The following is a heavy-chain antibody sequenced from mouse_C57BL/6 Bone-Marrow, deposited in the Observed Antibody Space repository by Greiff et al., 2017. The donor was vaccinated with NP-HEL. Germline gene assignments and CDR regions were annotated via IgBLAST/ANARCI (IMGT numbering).Heavy chain of an antibody. V-gene: IGHV1-74*01. CDR2: IHPSDSDT. J-gene: IGHJ2*01. CDR3: AIWSPTAQAYED. CDR1: GYTFTSYW. D-gene: IGHD3-2*02. Sequence: VKLQQPGAELVKPGASVKVSCKASGYTFTSYWMHWVKQRPGQGLEWIGRIHPSDSDTNYNQKFKGKATLTVDKSSSTAYMQLSSLTSEDSAVYYCAIWSPTAQAYEDWGQGTTLTVSS.